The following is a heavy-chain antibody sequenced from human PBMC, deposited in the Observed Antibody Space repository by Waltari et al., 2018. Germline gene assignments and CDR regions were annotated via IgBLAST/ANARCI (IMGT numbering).Heavy chain of an antibody. D-gene: IGHD6-6*01. Sequence: QVQLVQSGAEVKKPGSSVKVSCKASGGTFSSYAISWVRQAPGQGLGWMGGIIPIFGTANYAQKCQGRGTMTTDEATSTAYMELCSLRSEDTAVYYCAREGSSSSIRGNWFDPWGQGTLVTVSS. CDR2: IIPIFGTA. CDR1: GGTFSSYA. J-gene: IGHJ5*02. CDR3: AREGSSSSIRGNWFDP. V-gene: IGHV1-69*05.